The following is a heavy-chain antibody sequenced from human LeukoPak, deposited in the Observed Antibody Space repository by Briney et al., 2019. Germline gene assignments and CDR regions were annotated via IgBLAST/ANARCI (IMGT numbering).Heavy chain of an antibody. Sequence: SVKVSCKASGGTFSSYAISWVRQAPGQGLEWMGGIIPIFGTANYAQKFQGRVTITADESTSTAYMELSSLRSEVTAVYYCARSVRFWSGPLIWFDPWGQGTLVTVSS. CDR1: GGTFSSYA. CDR2: IIPIFGTA. J-gene: IGHJ5*02. V-gene: IGHV1-69*13. D-gene: IGHD3-3*01. CDR3: ARSVRFWSGPLIWFDP.